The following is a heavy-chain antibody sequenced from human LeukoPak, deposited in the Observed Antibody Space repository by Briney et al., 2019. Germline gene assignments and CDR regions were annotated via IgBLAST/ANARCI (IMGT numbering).Heavy chain of an antibody. Sequence: SETLSLTCTVSGGSISSGDYYWSWIRQPPGKGLEWIGEINHSGSTNYNPSLKSRVTISVDTSKNQFSLKLSSVTAADTAVYYCATGPGYSYGFGYFDYWGQGTLVTVSS. CDR2: INHSGST. CDR3: ATGPGYSYGFGYFDY. CDR1: GGSISSGDYY. V-gene: IGHV4-39*07. D-gene: IGHD5-18*01. J-gene: IGHJ4*02.